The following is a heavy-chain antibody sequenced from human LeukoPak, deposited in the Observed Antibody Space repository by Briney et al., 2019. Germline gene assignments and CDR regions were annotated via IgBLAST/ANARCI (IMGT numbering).Heavy chain of an antibody. J-gene: IGHJ4*02. CDR1: GFTFSTHW. Sequence: GGSLRLSCAASGFTFSTHWMHWVRQTPGKGPVWVSRISPDGSRTAYADSVKGRFTISRDNARDTLYLQLNSLGAEDTAVYYCARVSSLWSFDYWGQGTLVTVSS. CDR2: ISPDGSRT. CDR3: ARVSSLWSFDY. V-gene: IGHV3-74*01. D-gene: IGHD3-10*01.